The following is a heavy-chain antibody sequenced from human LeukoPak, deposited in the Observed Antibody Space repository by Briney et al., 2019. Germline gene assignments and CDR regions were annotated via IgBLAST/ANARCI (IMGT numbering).Heavy chain of an antibody. CDR2: ISYDGSNK. D-gene: IGHD3-22*01. Sequence: PGRSLRLSCAASGFTFSSYGMHWVRQAPGKGLEWVAVISYDGSNKCYADSVKGRFTISRDNSKNTLYLQMNSLRAEDTAVYYCAPEPAYYYDSNRFDYWGQGTLVTVSS. V-gene: IGHV3-30*03. CDR1: GFTFSSYG. CDR3: APEPAYYYDSNRFDY. J-gene: IGHJ4*02.